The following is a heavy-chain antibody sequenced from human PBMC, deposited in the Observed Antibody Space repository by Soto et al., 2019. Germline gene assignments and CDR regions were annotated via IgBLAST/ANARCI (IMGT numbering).Heavy chain of an antibody. Sequence: SPTLSLACAISGDSVSSNSAAWNWIRQSPSRGLEWLGRTYYRSKWYNDYAVSVKSRITINPDTSKNQFSLQLNSVTPEDTAVYYCAREDSSSSPGINYYYYYGMDVWGQGTTVTVSS. CDR3: AREDSSSSPGINYYYYYGMDV. J-gene: IGHJ6*02. CDR1: GDSVSSNSAA. CDR2: TYYRSKWYN. D-gene: IGHD6-6*01. V-gene: IGHV6-1*01.